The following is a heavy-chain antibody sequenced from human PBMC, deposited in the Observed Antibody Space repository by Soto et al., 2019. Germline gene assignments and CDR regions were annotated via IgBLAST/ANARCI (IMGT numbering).Heavy chain of an antibody. CDR1: GFTFSVYA. Sequence: EVQLLESGGGLVQPGGSLRLSCAASGFTFSVYAMSWVRQVPGKGLEWVSTISESGGSAYYADSVKGRFTISRDNSKNSLYLEMNSLRAEDTAVYYCARESEDLTSNFDYWGQGTLVTVSS. CDR3: ARESEDLTSNFDY. J-gene: IGHJ4*02. CDR2: ISESGGSA. V-gene: IGHV3-23*01.